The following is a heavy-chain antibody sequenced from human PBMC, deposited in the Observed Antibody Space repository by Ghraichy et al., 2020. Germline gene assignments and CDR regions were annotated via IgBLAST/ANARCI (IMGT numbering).Heavy chain of an antibody. Sequence: ASVKVSCKASGYTFTSYGITWVRQAPGQGLEWMGWISAYNGNTNYAQKLQGRVTMTTDTSTSTAYMELRSLRSDDTAVYYWARDYYDSSGYRIFDSWGQGTLVTVSS. CDR1: GYTFTSYG. CDR3: ARDYYDSSGYRIFDS. V-gene: IGHV1-18*01. CDR2: ISAYNGNT. J-gene: IGHJ4*02. D-gene: IGHD3-22*01.